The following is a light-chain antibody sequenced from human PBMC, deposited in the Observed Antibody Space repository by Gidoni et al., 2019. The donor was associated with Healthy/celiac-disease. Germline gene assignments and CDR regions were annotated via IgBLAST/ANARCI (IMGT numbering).Light chain of an antibody. Sequence: IQITQSPSSLSASVGDRVTITCQASQDISNYLNWYQQKPGKAPKLLIYDASNLETGVPSRFSGSGAGTDFTFTISSLQAEDIATYYCQQYYNIPRTFXGXTKVEIK. CDR3: QQYYNIPRT. CDR1: QDISNY. CDR2: DAS. V-gene: IGKV1-33*01. J-gene: IGKJ4*02.